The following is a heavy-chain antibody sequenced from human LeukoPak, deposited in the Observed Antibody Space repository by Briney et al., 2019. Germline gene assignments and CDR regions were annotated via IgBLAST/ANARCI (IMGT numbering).Heavy chain of an antibody. Sequence: AGGSLRLSCAASGFTFSKTWMSWVRQAPGKGLEWVACIMEDGSVQKYVDSVRGRFTISRDNARNSLYLQMSSLRVEDTAVYHCAKDRVGGALEFWGQGTLAIVSS. D-gene: IGHD2-21*01. CDR3: AKDRVGGALEF. CDR2: IMEDGSVQ. CDR1: GFTFSKTW. J-gene: IGHJ4*02. V-gene: IGHV3-7*01.